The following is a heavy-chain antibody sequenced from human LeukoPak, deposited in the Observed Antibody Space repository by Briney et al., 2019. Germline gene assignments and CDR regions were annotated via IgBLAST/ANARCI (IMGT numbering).Heavy chain of an antibody. CDR2: ISGSGDST. CDR1: GFTLRSYV. Sequence: GGSLRLSCVASGFTLRSYVMNWVRQTPGKGLEWVSSISGSGDSTFYADSVKGRFSISRDNSKNTLYLQVNSLRAEDTAVYYCAKDLGYYDSSGYFDYWGQGTLVTVSS. J-gene: IGHJ4*02. V-gene: IGHV3-23*01. D-gene: IGHD3-22*01. CDR3: AKDLGYYDSSGYFDY.